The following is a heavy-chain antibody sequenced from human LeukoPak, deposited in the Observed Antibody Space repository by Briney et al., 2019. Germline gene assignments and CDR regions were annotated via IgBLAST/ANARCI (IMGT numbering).Heavy chain of an antibody. CDR3: ARGLVVGATLGY. V-gene: IGHV1-46*01. CDR1: GYTFTIYY. D-gene: IGHD1-26*01. Sequence: GASVKVSCKASGYTFTIYYMHWVRQAPGQGLEWMGIINPSGGSTSYAEKFQGRVTMTRDTSTSTVYMELSSLRSEDTAVYYCARGLVVGATLGYWGQGTLVTVSS. CDR2: INPSGGST. J-gene: IGHJ4*02.